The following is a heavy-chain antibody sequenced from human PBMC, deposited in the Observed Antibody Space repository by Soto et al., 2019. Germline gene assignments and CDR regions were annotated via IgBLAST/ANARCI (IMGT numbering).Heavy chain of an antibody. CDR2: ISISNGNT. CDR1: GYSFRRYG. Sequence: GASVKVSCKASGYSFRRYGITWVRQAPGQGLEWMGWISISNGNTNYAQKLQGRVTMTTDTSTSTAYMELSSLRSEDTAVYYCAREGVRGRDVWGQGTTVTVSS. V-gene: IGHV1-18*01. J-gene: IGHJ6*02. CDR3: AREGVRGRDV. D-gene: IGHD3-16*01.